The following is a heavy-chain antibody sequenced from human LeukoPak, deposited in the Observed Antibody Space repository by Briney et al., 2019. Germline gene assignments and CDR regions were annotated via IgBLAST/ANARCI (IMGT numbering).Heavy chain of an antibody. D-gene: IGHD6-19*01. CDR3: AREGAVAGFDF. J-gene: IGHJ4*02. Sequence: PGGSLRLFCAASGFTFSSYAMSWVRQAPGKGLEWVSAIRGRGDSTYYADSVKGRFTISRDNPKHTLFLQMNSLRAEDTALYYCAREGAVAGFDFWGQGTLVTVSS. CDR1: GFTFSSYA. CDR2: IRGRGDST. V-gene: IGHV3-23*01.